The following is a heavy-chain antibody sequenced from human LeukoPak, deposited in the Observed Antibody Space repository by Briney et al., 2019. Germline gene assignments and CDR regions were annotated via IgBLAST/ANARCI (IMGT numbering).Heavy chain of an antibody. J-gene: IGHJ4*02. V-gene: IGHV1-69*13. Sequence: GASVKVSCKASGGTFSSYAISWVRQAPGQGLEWMGGIIPIFGTANYAQKFQGRVTITADESTSTAYMELSSLRSEDTAVYCCARGLGSSSWQFDYWGQGTLVTVSS. CDR2: IIPIFGTA. D-gene: IGHD6-13*01. CDR1: GGTFSSYA. CDR3: ARGLGSSSWQFDY.